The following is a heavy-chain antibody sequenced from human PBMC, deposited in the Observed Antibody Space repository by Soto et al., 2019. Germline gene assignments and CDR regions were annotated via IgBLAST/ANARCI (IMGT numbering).Heavy chain of an antibody. CDR1: GFTVSSNY. CDR2: IYSGGST. Sequence: GGSLRLSCAASGFTVSSNYMSWVRQAPGKGLEWVSVIYSGGSTYYADSVKGRFTISRDNSKNTLYLQMNSLRAEDTAVYYCARDRRPIPVDAFDIWGQGTTVTVSS. J-gene: IGHJ3*02. V-gene: IGHV3-66*01. CDR3: ARDRRPIPVDAFDI.